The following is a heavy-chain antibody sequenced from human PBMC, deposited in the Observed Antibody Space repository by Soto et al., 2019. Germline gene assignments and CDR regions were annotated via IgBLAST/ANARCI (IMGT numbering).Heavy chain of an antibody. Sequence: SETLSLTCTVSGASVSSSTYYWGWVRQPPGKGLEWIGSVYRTGGTYYSPSLKSRVAISVDPSKKHLSLNLESVTAADTAVYFCFNGRYGSFADWGQGSLVTVSS. V-gene: IGHV4-39*02. CDR2: VYRTGGT. J-gene: IGHJ4*02. CDR1: GASVSSSTYY. CDR3: FNGRYGSFAD. D-gene: IGHD3-10*01.